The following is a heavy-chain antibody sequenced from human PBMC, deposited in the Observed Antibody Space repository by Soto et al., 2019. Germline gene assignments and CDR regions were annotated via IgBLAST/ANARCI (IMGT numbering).Heavy chain of an antibody. D-gene: IGHD3-16*01. CDR3: ARNWNYVGMNWFAP. V-gene: IGHV4-30-2*01. J-gene: IGHJ5*02. CDR1: GGSLTSPGYS. CDR2: IYHTGNA. Sequence: QLLLEESGSGLVRPSQTLSLTCGVSGGSLTSPGYSWTWIRQTPGQGLEWIGHIYHTGNAYYNPSLKSRVTISMDTSKNRFSLNLTSVSAADTAIYYCARNWNYVGMNWFAPWGQGTLVTVSS.